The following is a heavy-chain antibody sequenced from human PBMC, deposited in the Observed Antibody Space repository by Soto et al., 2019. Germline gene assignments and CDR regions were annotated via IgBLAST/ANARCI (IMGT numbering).Heavy chain of an antibody. CDR2: IIPIFGTA. Sequence: QVQLVQSGAEVKKPGSSVKVSCKASGGTLGSYAISWVRQAPGQGLEWMGGIIPIFGTADYAQKFRGRVTVTADESTSTGYMELSSLRSEDTAVYYCASPTVGYYNGMDVWGQGTTVTVSS. V-gene: IGHV1-69*12. J-gene: IGHJ6*02. CDR3: ASPTVGYYNGMDV. D-gene: IGHD4-4*01. CDR1: GGTLGSYA.